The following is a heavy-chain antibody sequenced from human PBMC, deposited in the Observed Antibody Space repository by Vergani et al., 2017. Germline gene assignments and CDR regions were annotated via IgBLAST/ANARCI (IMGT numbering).Heavy chain of an antibody. J-gene: IGHJ3*01. V-gene: IGHV4-39*02. D-gene: IGHD1-26*01. Sequence: QVQLQESGPGLVKPSETLSLTCTVSGDSISSRNCYWGWIRQPPGKGLEWIGEINHSGTINYNPTLKSPFNVSIDTSRDHFSLKLRSVSAADTAVYFCARRAERWETLLRDDFDVWGQGTFVTVSP. CDR1: GDSISSRNCY. CDR2: INHSGTI. CDR3: ARRAERWETLLRDDFDV.